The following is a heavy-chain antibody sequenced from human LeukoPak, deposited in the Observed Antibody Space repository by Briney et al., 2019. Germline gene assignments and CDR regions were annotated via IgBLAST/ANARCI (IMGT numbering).Heavy chain of an antibody. CDR1: GFTFSSYA. CDR2: ISDGGGST. CDR3: AKVAYDFWSGYYSDDY. V-gene: IGHV3-23*01. D-gene: IGHD3-3*01. J-gene: IGHJ4*02. Sequence: GGSLRLSCAASGFTFSSYAMGWVRQAPGKGLEWVSAISDGGGSTLYADSVKGRFTISRDNSKNTLYLQMNSLRAEDTAVYYCAKVAYDFWSGYYSDDYWGQGTLVTVTS.